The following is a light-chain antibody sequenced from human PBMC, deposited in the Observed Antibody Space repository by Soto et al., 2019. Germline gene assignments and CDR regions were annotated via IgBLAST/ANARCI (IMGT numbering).Light chain of an antibody. CDR2: GAS. J-gene: IGKJ4*01. CDR1: QSVSSSY. Sequence: EIVLTQSPGTLSLSPGERATLSCRASQSVSSSYLAWYQQKPGQTPRLLMYGASTRPTGIPARFSGSGSGTEFTLTISSLQSEDFAVYYCQQFNNWPLTFGGGTKV. CDR3: QQFNNWPLT. V-gene: IGKV3D-15*01.